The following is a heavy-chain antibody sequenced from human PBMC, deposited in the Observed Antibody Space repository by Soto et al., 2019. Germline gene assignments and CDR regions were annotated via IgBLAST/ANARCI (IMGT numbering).Heavy chain of an antibody. J-gene: IGHJ6*02. CDR2: IIPMFGTA. CDR1: GGTFSSYA. D-gene: IGHD2-8*01. Sequence: QVQLVQSGAEVKKPGSSVKVSCKASGGTFSSYAISWVRQAPGQGLEWMGGIIPMFGTADYAQKFQGRVTITADESTSTFYMDISSLRSDDTAVYYCATMNGDSQYYYFGMDVWGQGTTVTVSS. V-gene: IGHV1-69*12. CDR3: ATMNGDSQYYYFGMDV.